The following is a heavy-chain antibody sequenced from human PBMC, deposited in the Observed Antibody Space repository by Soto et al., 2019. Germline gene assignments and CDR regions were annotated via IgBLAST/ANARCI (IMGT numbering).Heavy chain of an antibody. Sequence: PGGSLRLSCAASGFTFSTYWMSWVRQAPGKGLEWVANIKHDGSEKWYVDSVKGRFTISRDNAKNSLYLQMNNLRDDDTAVYYCARDRTYYYGSGSYYNPSFDIWGQGTMVTVSS. D-gene: IGHD3-10*01. CDR1: GFTFSTYW. CDR2: IKHDGSEK. V-gene: IGHV3-7*01. J-gene: IGHJ3*02. CDR3: ARDRTYYYGSGSYYNPSFDI.